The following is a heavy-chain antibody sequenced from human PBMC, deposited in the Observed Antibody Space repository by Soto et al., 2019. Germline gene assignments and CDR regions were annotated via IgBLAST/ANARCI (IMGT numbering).Heavy chain of an antibody. D-gene: IGHD5-18*01. CDR1: GGSISSYY. Sequence: SETLSLTCTVSGGSISSYYWSWIRQPPGKGLEWIGYIYHSGSTNYNPSLKSRVTISVDTSKNQFSLKLSSVTAADTAVYYCARDRGYSYGPLPNYYYGMDVWGQGTTVTVSS. CDR2: IYHSGST. J-gene: IGHJ6*02. V-gene: IGHV4-59*01. CDR3: ARDRGYSYGPLPNYYYGMDV.